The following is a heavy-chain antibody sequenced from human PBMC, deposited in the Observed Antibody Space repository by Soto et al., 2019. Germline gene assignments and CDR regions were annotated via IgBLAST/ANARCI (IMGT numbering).Heavy chain of an antibody. D-gene: IGHD6-19*01. CDR3: ARDPSPYTSGWYGIDF. V-gene: IGHV5-51*01. CDR1: GYSFTSYW. Sequence: GGSLKIYCKGSGYSFTSYWIGGVRQMPGKGLEWMGIRYPGDSDTRYSPSFQGQVTISVDKSISTAYLQWSSLKASDTAMYYCARDPSPYTSGWYGIDFWGHGTLVTVSS. CDR2: RYPGDSDT. J-gene: IGHJ5*01.